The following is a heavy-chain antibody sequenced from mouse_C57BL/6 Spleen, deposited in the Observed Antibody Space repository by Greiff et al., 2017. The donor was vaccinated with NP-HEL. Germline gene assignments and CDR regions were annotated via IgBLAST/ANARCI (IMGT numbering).Heavy chain of an antibody. V-gene: IGHV1-26*01. CDR1: GYTFTDYY. CDR3: ARPLIHGGFAY. CDR2: INPNNGGT. Sequence: EVQLQQSGPELVKPGASVKISCKASGYTFTDYYMNWVKQSHGKSLEWIGDINPNNGGTSYNQKFKGKATLTVDKSSSTAYMELRSLTTEDSAVYYCARPLIHGGFAYWGQGTLVTVSA. D-gene: IGHD1-2*01. J-gene: IGHJ3*01.